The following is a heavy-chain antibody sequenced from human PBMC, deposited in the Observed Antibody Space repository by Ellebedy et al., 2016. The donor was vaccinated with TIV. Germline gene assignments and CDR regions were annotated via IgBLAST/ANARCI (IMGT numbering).Heavy chain of an antibody. CDR1: TLTNP. CDR3: AREGVQDGYNRGGCFDL. D-gene: IGHD5-24*01. CDR2: ISYDGSIK. V-gene: IGHV3-30*01. Sequence: GGSLRLSXTVSTLTNPTHWVRQAPGKGLDWLAVISYDGSIKYYADSVKGRFTISRDISKNTVFLQMDSLRPEDTAVYYCAREGVQDGYNRGGCFDLWGRGSLVTVSS. J-gene: IGHJ2*01.